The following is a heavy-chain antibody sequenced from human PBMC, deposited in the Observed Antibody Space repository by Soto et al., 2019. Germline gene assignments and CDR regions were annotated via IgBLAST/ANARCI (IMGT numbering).Heavy chain of an antibody. V-gene: IGHV4-4*02. J-gene: IGHJ4*02. CDR1: GGSFTSNNW. Sequence: QVQLQESGPGLVKPSGTLSLTCAVSGGSFTSNNWWTWVRQPPGQGLEWIGEIYRTGSTNYNPSLKSRVTISLDKSENQFSLKVTSLTAADTAVYYCASRDPGTSVDYWGQGTLVIVSS. CDR3: ASRDPGTSVDY. CDR2: IYRTGST. D-gene: IGHD1-7*01.